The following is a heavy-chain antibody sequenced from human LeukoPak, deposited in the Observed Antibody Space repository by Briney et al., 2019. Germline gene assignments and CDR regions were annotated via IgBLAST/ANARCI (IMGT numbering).Heavy chain of an antibody. CDR2: MNPKSGNT. CDR3: TKASLAFGTKYFDP. V-gene: IGHV1-8*01. Sequence: ASVKVSCKASGYPFSNYDINWVRQAPGQGLEWMGWMNPKSGNTGYGQKFQGRVTMTRVTSITTAYMELRSLRSDDTAVYYCTKASLAFGTKYFDPWGQGTLVTVSP. CDR1: GYPFSNYD. D-gene: IGHD3-10*01. J-gene: IGHJ5*02.